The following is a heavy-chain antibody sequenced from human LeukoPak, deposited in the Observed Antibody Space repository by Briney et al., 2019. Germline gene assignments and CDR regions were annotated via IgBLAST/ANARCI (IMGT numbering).Heavy chain of an antibody. V-gene: IGHV3-15*01. CDR1: GFAFSNAW. CDR2: IKSQTDGGTT. CDR3: STDRKYYYDSSVYYSRFDY. D-gene: IGHD3-22*01. J-gene: IGHJ4*02. Sequence: GGSLRLSCAASGFAFSNAWMSWGSQAPGKGLEWVGRIKSQTDGGTTDYAAPVKGRFTISRDDSKNTLYLQMNSLKTEDTAAYYCSTDRKYYYDSSVYYSRFDYWGQGTLVTVSS.